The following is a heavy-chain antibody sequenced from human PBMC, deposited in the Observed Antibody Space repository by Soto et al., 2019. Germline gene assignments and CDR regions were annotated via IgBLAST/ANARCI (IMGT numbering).Heavy chain of an antibody. J-gene: IGHJ4*02. D-gene: IGHD2-15*01. Sequence: QLQLQESGPGLVKPSETLSLTCTVSGGSISSSSYYWGWIRQPPGKGLERIGSIYYSGSTYYNPSLKSRVTISVDTSKNQFPLQPSSVTAADTAVYYCARQIPSYCSGGSCYAPVYYFDYWGKGTLVTVSS. V-gene: IGHV4-39*01. CDR3: ARQIPSYCSGGSCYAPVYYFDY. CDR2: IYYSGST. CDR1: GGSISSSSYY.